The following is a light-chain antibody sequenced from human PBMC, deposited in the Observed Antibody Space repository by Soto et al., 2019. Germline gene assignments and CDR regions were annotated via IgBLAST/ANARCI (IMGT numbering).Light chain of an antibody. V-gene: IGLV1-40*01. CDR2: TNS. Sequence: QSVLTQPPSVSGAPGQGVTISCPGGSPNIGARYDVHWYQQLPGTAPKLLIYTNSNRPSGVPDRFSGSKSGTSASLAITGLQAEDEADYYCQSYDSSLSGYVFGAGTKVTVL. CDR3: QSYDSSLSGYV. J-gene: IGLJ1*01. CDR1: SPNIGARYD.